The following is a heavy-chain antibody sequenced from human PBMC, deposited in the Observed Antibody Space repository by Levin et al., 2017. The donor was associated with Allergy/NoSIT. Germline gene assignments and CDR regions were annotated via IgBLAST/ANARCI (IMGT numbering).Heavy chain of an antibody. V-gene: IGHV4-59*01. CDR1: GGSISSYY. CDR3: ARVATHYDILTGYIFDY. J-gene: IGHJ4*02. CDR2: IYYSGST. Sequence: AGGSLRLSCTVSGGSISSYYWSWIRQPPGKGLEWIGYIYYSGSTNYNPSLKSRVTISVDTSKNQFSLKLSSVTAADTAVYYCARVATHYDILTGYIFDYWGQGTLVTVSS. D-gene: IGHD3-9*01.